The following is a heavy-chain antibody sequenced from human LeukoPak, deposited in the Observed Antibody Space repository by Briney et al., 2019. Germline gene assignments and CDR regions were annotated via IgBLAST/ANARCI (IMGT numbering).Heavy chain of an antibody. CDR2: MYTGGST. Sequence: PGRSLRLSCAASGFSVSSSYMNWVRQAPGKGLEWVSVMYTGGSTYYADSVKGRFTISRDNSKNIVYLQMNSLRAEDTAVFYCARGRGYNNGSINYGLDVWGQGTTVTVSS. J-gene: IGHJ6*02. CDR1: GFSVSSSY. D-gene: IGHD5-18*01. V-gene: IGHV3-53*01. CDR3: ARGRGYNNGSINYGLDV.